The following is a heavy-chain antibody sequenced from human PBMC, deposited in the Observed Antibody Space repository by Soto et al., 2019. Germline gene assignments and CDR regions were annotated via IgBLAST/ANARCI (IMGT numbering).Heavy chain of an antibody. CDR2: ISSGRAYI. V-gene: IGHV3-21*02. CDR1: GFMFSSYT. CDR3: ARVGYGDHAEGALDI. D-gene: IGHD4-17*01. J-gene: IGHJ3*02. Sequence: EVRLVESGGVLAKPGGSLRLSCAAAGFMFSSYTMNWVRQSPGTGLEWVSSISSGRAYIFYADSVKGRFTISRDNAKNSLLLLMNNLRPEDTAVYRCARVGYGDHAEGALDIWGQGTMVTVSS.